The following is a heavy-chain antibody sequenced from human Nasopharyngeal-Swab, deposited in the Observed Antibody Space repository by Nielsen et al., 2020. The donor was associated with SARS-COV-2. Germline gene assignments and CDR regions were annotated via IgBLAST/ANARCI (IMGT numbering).Heavy chain of an antibody. D-gene: IGHD3-10*01. CDR3: AKSYGSGSHPFDS. CDR2: INWDGGGT. J-gene: IGHJ4*02. V-gene: IGHV3-43*01. Sequence: GESLKISCAASGFTFDGYTMHWVRHALGRGLEWVSFINWDGGGTYYADSVKGRFTISRDNNKNFLYLQMNSLTTEDTGLYYCAKSYGSGSHPFDSWGQGTLVTVSS. CDR1: GFTFDGYT.